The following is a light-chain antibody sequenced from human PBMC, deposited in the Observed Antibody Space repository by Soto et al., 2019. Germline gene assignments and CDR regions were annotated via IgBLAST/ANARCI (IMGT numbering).Light chain of an antibody. V-gene: IGLV1-44*01. J-gene: IGLJ2*01. CDR3: AAWDASRNGVI. Sequence: QSVLTQPPSASGTPGQRVTISCSGSSSNIGTYTVNWYQQVPGTAPKLLIYSNNQRPSGVPDRFSGSKSGTSASLAISGLQSEDEADYYCAAWDASRNGVIFGGGTKLTVL. CDR1: SSNIGTYT. CDR2: SNN.